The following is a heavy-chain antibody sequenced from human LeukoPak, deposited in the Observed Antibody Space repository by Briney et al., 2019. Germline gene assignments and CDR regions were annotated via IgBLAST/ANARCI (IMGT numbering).Heavy chain of an antibody. CDR3: AKGSGGSCYSGSDY. CDR2: ISGSGGST. Sequence: PGGSLRLSCAASGFTFSSYAMSWVRQAPGKGLEWISGISGSGGSTYYADSVKGRFTISRDNSKNTLYLQMNSLRAEDTAVYYCAKGSGGSCYSGSDYWGQGTLVTVSS. J-gene: IGHJ4*02. V-gene: IGHV3-23*01. CDR1: GFTFSSYA. D-gene: IGHD2-15*01.